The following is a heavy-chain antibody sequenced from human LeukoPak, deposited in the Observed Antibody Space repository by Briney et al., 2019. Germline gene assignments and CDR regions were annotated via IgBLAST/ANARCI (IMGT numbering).Heavy chain of an antibody. Sequence: SVKVSCKASGGAFRRLDLSWVRQAPGRGLEWMGGFLPIFGTTNYAHKFQGRVTITTDQATSTAYMDLTSLKSDDTAVYYCVRGRDGYNHFDSWGQGTQVTVSS. CDR3: VRGRDGYNHFDS. J-gene: IGHJ4*02. CDR2: FLPIFGTT. CDR1: GGAFRRLD. D-gene: IGHD5-24*01. V-gene: IGHV1-69*05.